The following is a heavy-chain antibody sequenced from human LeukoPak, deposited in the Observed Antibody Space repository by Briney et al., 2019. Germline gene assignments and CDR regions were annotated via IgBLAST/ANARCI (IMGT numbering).Heavy chain of an antibody. CDR2: VTGSGGTT. V-gene: IGHV3-23*01. D-gene: IGHD3-3*01. CDR1: GFTFSSNA. CDR3: ARDGFFTPFFYFDY. Sequence: PGGSLRLSCAASGFTFSSNAMTWVRQAPGKGLEWVSSVTGSGGTTFYADSVKGRFTISRDNSKNTLFLQMNSLRAEDTAVYYCARDGFFTPFFYFDYWGQGTLVTVSS. J-gene: IGHJ4*02.